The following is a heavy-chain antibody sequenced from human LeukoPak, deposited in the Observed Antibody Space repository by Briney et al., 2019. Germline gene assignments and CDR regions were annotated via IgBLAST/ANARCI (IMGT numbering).Heavy chain of an antibody. CDR2: INPNSGGT. D-gene: IGHD6-19*01. V-gene: IGHV1-2*02. J-gene: IGHJ4*02. Sequence: GASVKVSCKASGYTFTDYYMHWVRQAPGPGLEWMGWINPNSGGTNYAQKFQGRVTMTRDTSITTAYMELNSLRSDDTAVYYCARVAAMAGFGWGDFDFWGQGTLVTVSS. CDR1: GYTFTDYY. CDR3: ARVAAMAGFGWGDFDF.